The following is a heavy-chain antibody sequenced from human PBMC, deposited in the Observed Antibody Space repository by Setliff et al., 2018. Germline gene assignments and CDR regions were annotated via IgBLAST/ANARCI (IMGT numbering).Heavy chain of an antibody. J-gene: IGHJ5*02. CDR1: GGSISSSSYY. CDR2: IYYSGST. Sequence: PSETLSLTCTVSGGSISSSSYYWGWIRQPPGKGLEWIGSIYYSGSTNYNPSLKSRVTMSVDTSKNQFSLKLSSVTALDTAVYYCARYYYDSSGYSESDLGWFDPWGQGTLVTVSS. CDR3: ARYYYDSSGYSESDLGWFDP. V-gene: IGHV4-39*07. D-gene: IGHD3-22*01.